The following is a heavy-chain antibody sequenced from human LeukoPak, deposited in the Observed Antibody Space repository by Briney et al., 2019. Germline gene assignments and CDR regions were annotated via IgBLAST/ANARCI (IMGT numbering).Heavy chain of an antibody. J-gene: IGHJ3*02. CDR1: GFTFTSYP. CDR2: INWNGGST. V-gene: IGHV3-20*01. D-gene: IGHD3-3*01. CDR3: ARRITIFGVVTSAGAFDI. Sequence: GGSLRLSCAASGFTFTSYPLSWVRQAPGKGLEWVSGINWNGGSTGYADSVKGRFTISRDNAKNSLYLQMNSLRAEDTALYHCARRITIFGVVTSAGAFDIWGQGTMVTVSS.